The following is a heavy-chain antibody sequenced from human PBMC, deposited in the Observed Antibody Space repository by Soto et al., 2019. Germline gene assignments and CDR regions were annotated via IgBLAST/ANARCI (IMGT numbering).Heavy chain of an antibody. V-gene: IGHV1-69*12. CDR2: IIPIFGTA. J-gene: IGHJ6*02. CDR3: ARSLGLEYYYGMDV. Sequence: QVQLVQSGAEVKQPGSSVMVSCKASGGTFSTYAISWVRQAPGQGLEWMGGIIPIFGTASYAQKFQGRVTITADESTSTAYMELRSLTSEDTAVYYCARSLGLEYYYGMDVWGQGTTVTVSS. CDR1: GGTFSTYA. D-gene: IGHD1-1*01.